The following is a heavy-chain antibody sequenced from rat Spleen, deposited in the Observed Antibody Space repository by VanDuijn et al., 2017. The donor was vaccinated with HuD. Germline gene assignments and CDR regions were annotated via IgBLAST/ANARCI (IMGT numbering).Heavy chain of an antibody. CDR3: TRHWGY. J-gene: IGHJ2*01. CDR1: GFTFSDYY. CDR2: ISPSGGIT. Sequence: EVQLVESDGGLVQPGRSLKLSCAASGFTFSDYYMAWVRQPPTKGLELVASISPSGGITYYRDSVKGRFTVSRDNAKSTLYLKMDSLRSEDTATYYCTRHWGYWGQGVMVTVSS. D-gene: IGHD4-6*01. V-gene: IGHV5-25*01.